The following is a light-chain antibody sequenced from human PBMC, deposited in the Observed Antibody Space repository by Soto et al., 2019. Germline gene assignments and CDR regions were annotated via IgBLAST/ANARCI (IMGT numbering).Light chain of an antibody. CDR2: GAS. V-gene: IGKV3-15*01. Sequence: EIVMTQSPATLSVSPGERATLSCRASQSVSSNLACYQQKPGQAPRLLIYGASTRATGIPARFSGSGSGTEFTLTISSLQSEDFAVYYCQQYNNWPPWTVGQGTKVEI. J-gene: IGKJ1*01. CDR1: QSVSSN. CDR3: QQYNNWPPWT.